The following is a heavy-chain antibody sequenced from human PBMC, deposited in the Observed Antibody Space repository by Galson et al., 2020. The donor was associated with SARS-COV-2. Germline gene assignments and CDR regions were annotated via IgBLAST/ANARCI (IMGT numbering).Heavy chain of an antibody. CDR1: GYSFSNYW. CDR2: IYPDDSDT. D-gene: IGHD3-3*01. J-gene: IGHJ3*02. Sequence: HGESLKISCQGSGYSFSNYWIAWVRQMPGKGLECMGIIYPDDSDTRYSPSYQGQVTISVDKSLSTAYLQWSSLQASDTAMYFCARHFGVQYNFWTGETIRSGIDMWGQGTMVTVSS. V-gene: IGHV5-51*01. CDR3: ARHFGVQYNFWTGETIRSGIDM.